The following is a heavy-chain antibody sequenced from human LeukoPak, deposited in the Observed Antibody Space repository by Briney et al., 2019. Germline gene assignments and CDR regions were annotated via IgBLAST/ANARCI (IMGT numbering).Heavy chain of an antibody. D-gene: IGHD3-22*01. CDR3: AKTQGYYYDSSSDAFDI. J-gene: IGHJ3*02. V-gene: IGHV3-30*04. CDR1: GFTFSSYA. CDR2: ISYDGSNK. Sequence: GGPLRLSCAASGFTFSSYAMHWVRQAPGKGLEWVAVISYDGSNKYYADSVKGRFTISRDNSKNTLYMQMNSLRAEDTAVYYCAKTQGYYYDSSSDAFDIWGQGTMVTVSS.